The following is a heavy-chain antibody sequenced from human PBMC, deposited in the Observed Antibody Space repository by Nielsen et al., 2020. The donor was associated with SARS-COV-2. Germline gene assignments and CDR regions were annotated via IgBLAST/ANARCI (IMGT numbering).Heavy chain of an antibody. CDR2: IIPILGIA. Sequence: SVKVSCKASGGTFSSYAISWVRQAPGQGLEWMGRIIPILGIANYAQKFQGRVTITADKSTSTAYMELSSLRSEDTAVYYCARDLRVGVGAWFDPWGQGTLVTVSS. CDR3: ARDLRVGVGAWFDP. D-gene: IGHD3-16*01. J-gene: IGHJ5*02. CDR1: GGTFSSYA. V-gene: IGHV1-69*04.